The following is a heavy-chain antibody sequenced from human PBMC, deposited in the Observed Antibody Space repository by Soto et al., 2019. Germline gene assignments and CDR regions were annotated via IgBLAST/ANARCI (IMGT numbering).Heavy chain of an antibody. J-gene: IGHJ6*02. CDR1: GFTFSSYG. V-gene: IGHV3-30*18. CDR2: ISYDGSNK. CDR3: AKAGRRGRPDYYYGMDV. D-gene: IGHD3-16*01. Sequence: VQLVESGGGVVQPGRSLRLSCAASGFTFSSYGMHWVRQAPGKGLEWVAVISYDGSNKYYADSVKGRFTISRDNSKNTLYLQMNSLRAEDTAVYYCAKAGRRGRPDYYYGMDVWGQGTTVTVSS.